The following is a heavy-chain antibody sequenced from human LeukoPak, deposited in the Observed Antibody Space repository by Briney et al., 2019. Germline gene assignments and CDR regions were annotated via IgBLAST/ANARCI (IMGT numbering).Heavy chain of an antibody. D-gene: IGHD6-13*01. CDR2: INRDGSGT. Sequence: QPGGSLSLSCAASGFTFSNYCMHWVRQAPGKGLVWVSRINRDGSGTTYADSVKGRFTISRDNAKNTLYLLMNSLRAEDTAVYYCATDRSIGEAGDSCWGQRTPVTVSS. CDR1: GFTFSNYC. CDR3: ATDRSIGEAGDSC. V-gene: IGHV3-74*01. J-gene: IGHJ4*02.